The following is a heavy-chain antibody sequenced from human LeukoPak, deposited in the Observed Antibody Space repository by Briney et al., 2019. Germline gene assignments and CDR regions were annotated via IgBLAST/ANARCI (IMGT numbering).Heavy chain of an antibody. Sequence: GGSLRLSRAASGFTFSSYAMHWVRQAPGKGLEWVAVIWYDGNNQYYADSLKGRFTISRDNSKNTLYLQMNSLRAEDTAVYYCARYGDYGAFDIWGQGTMVTVSS. CDR2: IWYDGNNQ. CDR1: GFTFSSYA. CDR3: ARYGDYGAFDI. V-gene: IGHV3-33*01. J-gene: IGHJ3*02. D-gene: IGHD4-17*01.